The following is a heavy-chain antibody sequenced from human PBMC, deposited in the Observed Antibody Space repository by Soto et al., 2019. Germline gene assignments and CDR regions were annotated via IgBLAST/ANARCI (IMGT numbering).Heavy chain of an antibody. D-gene: IGHD3-10*01. V-gene: IGHV3-21*01. CDR3: ARDFRPDYGSGAYYTFLDY. Sequence: GESLKISCAASGFTFSSYSINWVRQAPGKGLEWVSSISSSSTYIYYADSVKGRFTISRDNAKNSLYLQMNSLRAEDTAVYYCARDFRPDYGSGAYYTFLDYWGQGTLVTVSS. CDR2: ISSSSTYI. J-gene: IGHJ4*02. CDR1: GFTFSSYS.